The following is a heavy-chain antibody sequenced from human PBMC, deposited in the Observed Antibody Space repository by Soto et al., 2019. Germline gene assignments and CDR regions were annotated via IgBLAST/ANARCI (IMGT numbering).Heavy chain of an antibody. CDR1: GFTFSSYA. V-gene: IGHV3-23*01. J-gene: IGHJ4*02. CDR2: ISGSGGST. CDR3: ATSRHVVVVRQRPNDY. Sequence: GGSLRLSCAASGFTFSSYAMSWVRQAPGKGLEWVSAISGSGGSTYYADSVKGRFTISRDNSKNTLYLQMSSLRAEDTAVYYCATSRHVVVVRQRPNDYWGQGTLVTVSS. D-gene: IGHD3-22*01.